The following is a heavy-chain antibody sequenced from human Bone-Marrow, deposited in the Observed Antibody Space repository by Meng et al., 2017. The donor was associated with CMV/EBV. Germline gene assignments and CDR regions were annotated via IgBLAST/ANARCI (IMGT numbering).Heavy chain of an antibody. D-gene: IGHD3-10*01. CDR3: ASRAHYYGSGSYKDY. V-gene: IGHV4-39*07. Sequence: SETLSLTCTVSGGSISSSSYYWGWIRQPPGKGLEWIGSIYYSGSTYYNPSLKSRVTISVDTSKNQFSLKLSSVTAADTAVYYCASRAHYYGSGSYKDYWGQGTRVTGSS. CDR2: IYYSGST. CDR1: GGSISSSSYY. J-gene: IGHJ4*02.